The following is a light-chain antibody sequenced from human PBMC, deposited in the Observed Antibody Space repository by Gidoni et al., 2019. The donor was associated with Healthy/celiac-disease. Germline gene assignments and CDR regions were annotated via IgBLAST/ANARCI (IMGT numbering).Light chain of an antibody. CDR2: AAS. Sequence: DIQMTQSPSSLSASVGDRVTITCRASQSISSYLNWYQQKPGKAPKLLIYAASSLQSGVPSRFSGSGSGTDFPLTISRLPPEDFATYYCPQSYSTPLTFGGGTKVEIK. J-gene: IGKJ4*01. CDR3: PQSYSTPLT. V-gene: IGKV1-39*01. CDR1: QSISSY.